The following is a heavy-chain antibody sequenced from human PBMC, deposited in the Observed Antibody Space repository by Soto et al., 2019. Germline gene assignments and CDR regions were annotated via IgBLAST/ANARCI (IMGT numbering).Heavy chain of an antibody. J-gene: IGHJ4*02. CDR2: IYYSGST. Sequence: SETLSLTCTVSGGSISSGDHYWSWLRQTPGKGLEWIGYIYYSGSTYYNPSLRSRLAISVDTSKNQFSLTLTSVTAADTAVYFCAREEALIVVPTGGIDYSFDYWGQGTLVTVSS. V-gene: IGHV4-30-4*01. CDR1: GGSISSGDHY. CDR3: AREEALIVVPTGGIDYSFDY. D-gene: IGHD3-22*01.